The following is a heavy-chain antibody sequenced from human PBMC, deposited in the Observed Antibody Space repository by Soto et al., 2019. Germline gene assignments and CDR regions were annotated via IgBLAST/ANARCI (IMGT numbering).Heavy chain of an antibody. Sequence: QVQLVQSGAEVKKPGASVKVSCKASVYTFTSHGISWVRQAPGQGLEWMGWISAYNGNTNYAQKLQGRVTMTTDTSTSTAYMELRSLRSDDTAVYYCARDTVKAYCGGDCYSVTGDYWGQGTLVTVSS. V-gene: IGHV1-18*01. CDR2: ISAYNGNT. J-gene: IGHJ4*02. CDR3: ARDTVKAYCGGDCYSVTGDY. CDR1: VYTFTSHG. D-gene: IGHD2-21*02.